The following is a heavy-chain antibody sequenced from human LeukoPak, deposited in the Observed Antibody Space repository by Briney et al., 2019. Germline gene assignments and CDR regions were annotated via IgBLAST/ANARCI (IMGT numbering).Heavy chain of an antibody. CDR2: INPSGGST. CDR3: ARRLGDGDYVYYFDY. J-gene: IGHJ4*02. V-gene: IGHV1-46*01. CDR1: GYTFTSYY. Sequence: ASVKVSCKASGYTFTSYYMHWVRQAPGQGLEWMGIINPSGGSTGYAQKFQGRVTMTRDTSTSTVYMELSSLRSEDTAVYYCARRLGDGDYVYYFDYWGQGTLVTVSS. D-gene: IGHD4-17*01.